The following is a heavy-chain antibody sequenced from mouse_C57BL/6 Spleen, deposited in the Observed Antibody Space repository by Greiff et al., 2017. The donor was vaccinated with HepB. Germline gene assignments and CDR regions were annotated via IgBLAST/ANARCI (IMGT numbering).Heavy chain of an antibody. CDR2: IHPNSGST. V-gene: IGHV1-64*01. D-gene: IGHD1-1*01. CDR3: ARWVVAPYWYFDV. J-gene: IGHJ1*03. CDR1: GYTFTSYW. Sequence: VQLQQPGAELVKPGASVKLSCKASGYTFTSYWMHWVKQRPGQGLEWIGMIHPNSGSTNYNEKFKSKATLTVDKSSSTAYMQLSSLTSEDSAVYYCARWVVAPYWYFDVWGTGTTVTVSS.